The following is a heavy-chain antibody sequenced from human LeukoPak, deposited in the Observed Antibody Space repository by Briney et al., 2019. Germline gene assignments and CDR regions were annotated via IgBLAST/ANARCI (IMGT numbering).Heavy chain of an antibody. CDR1: GFTFSSYS. CDR2: ISSSSSTI. CDR3: ARSPISSGLHYYYYYYMDV. J-gene: IGHJ6*03. V-gene: IGHV3-48*01. D-gene: IGHD5-12*01. Sequence: GGSLRLSCAASGFTFSSYSMNWVRQAPGKGLEWVSYISSSSSTIYYADSVKGRFTISRDNAKNSLYLQMNSLRAEDTAVYYCARSPISSGLHYYYYYYMDVWGKGTTVTVSS.